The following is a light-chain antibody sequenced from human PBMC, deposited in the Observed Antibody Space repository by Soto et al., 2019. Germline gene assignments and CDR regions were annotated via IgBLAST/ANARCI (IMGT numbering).Light chain of an antibody. V-gene: IGLV1-40*01. Sequence: QAVVTQPPSVSGAPGQRVTLSCTGSSSNIGAGYDVYWYQQLPGTAPKLLIYSKGNRPSGVPDRFSGSKSGTSASLAITGLQAEDEADYYCHSFDRSLSGVVFGGGTKVTVL. J-gene: IGLJ2*01. CDR2: SKG. CDR1: SSNIGAGYD. CDR3: HSFDRSLSGVV.